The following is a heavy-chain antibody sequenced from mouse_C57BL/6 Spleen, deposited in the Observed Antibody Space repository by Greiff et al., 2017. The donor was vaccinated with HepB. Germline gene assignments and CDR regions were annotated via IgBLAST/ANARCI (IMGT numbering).Heavy chain of an antibody. J-gene: IGHJ4*01. CDR2: ISSGGSYT. V-gene: IGHV5-6*01. Sequence: VQLKESGGDLVKPGGSLKLSCAASGFTFSSYGMSWVRQTPDKRLEWVATISSGGSYTYYPDSVKGRFTISRDNAKNTLYLQMSSLKSEDTAMYYCARELGRDYAMDYWGQGTSVTVSS. CDR1: GFTFSSYG. CDR3: ARELGRDYAMDY. D-gene: IGHD4-1*01.